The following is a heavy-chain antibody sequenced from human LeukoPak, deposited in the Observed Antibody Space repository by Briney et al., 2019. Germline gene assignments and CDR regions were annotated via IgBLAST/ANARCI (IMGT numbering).Heavy chain of an antibody. D-gene: IGHD1-26*01. CDR2: IKAKAHGGTI. J-gene: IGHJ4*02. Sequence: GGSLRLSCAASGFIFDDYGMSWVRQAPGKGLEWVGRIKAKAHGGTIEYAAPVKGRFTISRDDSKNTLYLRMNSLKTEDTAVYYCTTDGVGVEGATYDNWGQGTLVSVSS. CDR1: GFIFDDYG. V-gene: IGHV3-15*01. CDR3: TTDGVGVEGATYDN.